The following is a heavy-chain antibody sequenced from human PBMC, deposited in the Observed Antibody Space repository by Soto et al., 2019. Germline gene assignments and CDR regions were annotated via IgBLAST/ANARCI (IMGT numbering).Heavy chain of an antibody. J-gene: IGHJ6*02. V-gene: IGHV3-23*01. D-gene: IGHD3-16*02. CDR3: AKGVLSLHYGMEV. CDR2: ISSTAGRTS. Sequence: GALRLACSTSGFTFNTYPMTWVRQAPGKGLEWVSSISSTAGRTSSYADSVKGRFAISRDFSDNTVYLQMNNLRVDDKAVYFCAKGVLSLHYGMEVWGQGTKVTVSS. CDR1: GFTFNTYP.